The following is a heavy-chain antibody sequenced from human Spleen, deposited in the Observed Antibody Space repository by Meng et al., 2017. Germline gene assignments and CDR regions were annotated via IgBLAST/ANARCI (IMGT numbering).Heavy chain of an antibody. V-gene: IGHV4-31*03. CDR1: GGSISSGGDY. D-gene: IGHD6-13*01. CDR3: ARSPSGYTFDI. CDR2: IYYSGST. Sequence: RLPESGPGLVKPSQTLSLTCTVSGGSISSGGDYWSWIRQHPGKGLEWIGYIYYSGSTYYSPSLQSRVTMSMGTSENHFSLELSSVTAADTAVYYCARSPSGYTFDIWGQGTMVTVSS. J-gene: IGHJ3*02.